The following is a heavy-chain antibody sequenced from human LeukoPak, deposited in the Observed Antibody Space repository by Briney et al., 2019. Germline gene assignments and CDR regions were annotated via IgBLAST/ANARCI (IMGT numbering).Heavy chain of an antibody. Sequence: PSETLSLTCTVSGGSISSGGYYWSWIRQPPGKGLEWIGEINHSGSTNYNPSLKSRVTISVDTSKNQFSLKLSSVTAADTAVYYCARGGGYRSSGYWGRYGMDVWGQGTTVTVSS. D-gene: IGHD3-22*01. J-gene: IGHJ6*02. CDR1: GGSISSGGYY. CDR3: ARGGGYRSSGYWGRYGMDV. V-gene: IGHV4-39*07. CDR2: INHSGST.